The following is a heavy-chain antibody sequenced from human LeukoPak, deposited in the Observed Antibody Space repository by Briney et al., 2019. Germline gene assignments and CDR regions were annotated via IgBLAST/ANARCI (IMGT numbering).Heavy chain of an antibody. D-gene: IGHD3-10*01. J-gene: IGHJ4*02. V-gene: IGHV4-30-4*01. CDR2: IYYSGST. CDR3: ARSGFGELFHSAQIDY. Sequence: SETLSLTCTVSGGSISSGDYYWSWIRQPPGKGLEWIGYIYYSGSTYYNPSLKSRVTISVDTSKNQFSLKLSSVTAADTAVYYCARSGFGELFHSAQIDYWGQGTLVTVSS. CDR1: GGSISSGDYY.